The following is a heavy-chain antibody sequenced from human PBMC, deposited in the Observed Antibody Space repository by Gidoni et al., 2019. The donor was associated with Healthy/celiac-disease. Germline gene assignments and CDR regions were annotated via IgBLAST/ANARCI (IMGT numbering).Heavy chain of an antibody. CDR2: TYHSGST. J-gene: IGHJ6*02. Sequence: QVQLQESGPGLVKPSETRSLTCAVSGYSTRSGYYWGWIRQPPGKGLECIGSTYHSGSTYYNPSPKSRVTISVATSKNQFSLKLSSVTAADTAVYYCAREDSGSYLGGGNYYYGMDVWGQGTTVTVSS. D-gene: IGHD1-26*01. CDR1: GYSTRSGYY. V-gene: IGHV4-38-2*02. CDR3: AREDSGSYLGGGNYYYGMDV.